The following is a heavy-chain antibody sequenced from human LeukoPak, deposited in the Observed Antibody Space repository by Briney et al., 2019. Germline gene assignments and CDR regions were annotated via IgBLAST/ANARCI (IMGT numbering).Heavy chain of an antibody. CDR1: GDSVSSNSAA. J-gene: IGHJ6*02. V-gene: IGHV6-1*01. D-gene: IGHD6-6*01. Sequence: SQTLSLTCAISGDSVSSNSAAWTWIRQPPSRGLEWLGRAYYRSKWYNDYAVSLKSRITINPDTSKNQFSLQLNSVTPEDTAVYYCARDLEYSSSYYYYGMDVWGQGTTVTVSS. CDR3: ARDLEYSSSYYYYGMDV. CDR2: AYYRSKWYN.